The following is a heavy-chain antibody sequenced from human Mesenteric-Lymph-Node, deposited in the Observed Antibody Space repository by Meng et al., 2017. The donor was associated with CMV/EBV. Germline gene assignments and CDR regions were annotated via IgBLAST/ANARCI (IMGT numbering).Heavy chain of an antibody. D-gene: IGHD3-9*01. J-gene: IGHJ4*02. Sequence: VQLHQWGAGLLRPSETLAVTCAVHCGSFSGYYWNWIRQSPEKGLEWIGEINHSGSTTYNPSFTSRIIISVDTSTNQISLNMSSVTAADTAVYYCARGSSYDILTGYFDYWGQGALVTVSS. V-gene: IGHV4-34*01. CDR2: INHSGST. CDR1: CGSFSGYY. CDR3: ARGSSYDILTGYFDY.